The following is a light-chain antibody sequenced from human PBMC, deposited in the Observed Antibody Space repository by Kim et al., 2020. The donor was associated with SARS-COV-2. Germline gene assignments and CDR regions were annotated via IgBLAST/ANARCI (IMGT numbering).Light chain of an antibody. CDR1: SSDVGGYNY. J-gene: IGLJ3*02. CDR2: DVS. V-gene: IGLV2-8*01. Sequence: QSALTQPPSASGSPGQSVTISCTGTSSDVGGYNYVSWYQQHPGKAPKLMIYDVSKRPSGVPDRFSGSKSGNTASLTVYGLQAEDEAAYYCSSYEGTNNFRVLGGGTQLTVL. CDR3: SSYEGTNNFRV.